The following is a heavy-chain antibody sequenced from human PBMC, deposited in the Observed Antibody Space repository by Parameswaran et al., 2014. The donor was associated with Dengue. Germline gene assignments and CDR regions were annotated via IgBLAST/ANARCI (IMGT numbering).Heavy chain of an antibody. V-gene: IGHV5-51*01. CDR3: ARLVIAAAVDY. Sequence: VRQMLGKGLEWMGIIYPGDSDTRYSPSFQGQVTISADKSISTAYLQWSSLKASDTAMYYCARLVIAAAVDYWGQGTLVTVSS. D-gene: IGHD6-13*01. CDR2: IYPGDSDT. J-gene: IGHJ4*02.